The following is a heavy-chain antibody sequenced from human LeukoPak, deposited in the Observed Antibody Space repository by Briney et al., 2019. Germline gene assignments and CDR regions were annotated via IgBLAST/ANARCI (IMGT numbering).Heavy chain of an antibody. J-gene: IGHJ4*02. V-gene: IGHV3-30-3*01. CDR1: AFTFSSYA. D-gene: IGHD3-22*01. CDR3: ARDKIGTMIVVVMYYFDY. Sequence: GGSLRLSCAASAFTFSSYAMHWVRQAPGKGLEWVAVISYDGSNKYYADSVKGRFTISRDNSKNTLYLQMNSLRAEDTAVYYCARDKIGTMIVVVMYYFDYWGQGTLVTVSS. CDR2: ISYDGSNK.